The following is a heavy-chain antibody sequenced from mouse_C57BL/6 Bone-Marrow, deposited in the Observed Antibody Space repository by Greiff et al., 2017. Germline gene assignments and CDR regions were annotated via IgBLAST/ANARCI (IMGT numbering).Heavy chain of an antibody. CDR3: ARGGPYAAWFAY. D-gene: IGHD1-1*01. CDR2: IYPRSGNT. Sequence: QVQLQQSGAELARPGASVKLSCKASGYTFTSYGISWVKQRTGQGLEWIGEIYPRSGNTYYNEKFQGKATLTADNSSSTAYLELRSLTSEDSAVYFGARGGPYAAWFAYWGQGTLVTVSA. J-gene: IGHJ3*01. CDR1: GYTFTSYG. V-gene: IGHV1-81*01.